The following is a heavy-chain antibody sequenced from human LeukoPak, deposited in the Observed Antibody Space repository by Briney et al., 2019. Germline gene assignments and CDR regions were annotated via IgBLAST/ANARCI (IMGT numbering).Heavy chain of an antibody. CDR2: IYYSGST. CDR1: GGSISSYY. Sequence: PSETLSLTCTVSGGSISSYYWSWIRQPAGKGLEWIGSIYYSGSTYYNPSLKSRVTISVDTSKNQFSLKLRSVTAADTAVYYCARQVRDSSPGLYFDYWGQGTLVTVSS. CDR3: ARQVRDSSPGLYFDY. J-gene: IGHJ4*02. D-gene: IGHD3-22*01. V-gene: IGHV4-59*05.